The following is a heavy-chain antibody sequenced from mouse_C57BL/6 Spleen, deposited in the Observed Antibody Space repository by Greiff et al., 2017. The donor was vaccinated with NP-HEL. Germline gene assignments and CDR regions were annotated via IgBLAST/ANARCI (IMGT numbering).Heavy chain of an antibody. Sequence: QVQLQQPGAELVKPGASVKMSCKASGYTFTSYWITWVKQRPGQGLEWIGDIYPGSGSTNYNEKFKSKATLTVDTSSSTAYMQLSSLTSEDSAVYYCARSLTTVVAEAYWGQGTLVTVSA. V-gene: IGHV1-55*01. CDR3: ARSLTTVVAEAY. CDR2: IYPGSGST. CDR1: GYTFTSYW. J-gene: IGHJ3*01. D-gene: IGHD1-1*01.